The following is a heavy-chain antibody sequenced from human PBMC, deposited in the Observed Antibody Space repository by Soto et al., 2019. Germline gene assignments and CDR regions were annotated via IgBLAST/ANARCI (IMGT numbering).Heavy chain of an antibody. CDR2: IKSKTDGGTT. D-gene: IGHD2-21*02. CDR1: SVSNAW. CDR3: TTDTIVVVTAIPTY. V-gene: IGHV3-15*07. Sequence: SVSNAWMNWVRQAPGKGLEWVGRIKSKTDGGTTDYAAPVKGRFTISRDDSKNTLYLQMNSLKTEDTAVYYCTTDTIVVVTAIPTYWGQGTLVTVSS. J-gene: IGHJ4*02.